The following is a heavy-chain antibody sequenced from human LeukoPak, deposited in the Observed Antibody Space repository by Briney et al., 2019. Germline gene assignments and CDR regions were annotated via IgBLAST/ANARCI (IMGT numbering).Heavy chain of an antibody. CDR1: GFTFSSYA. D-gene: IGHD6-13*01. CDR2: ISGSGGST. Sequence: PGGSLRLSCAASGFTFSSYAMSWVRQAPGKGLEWVSAISGSGGSTYYADSVKGRFTISRDNSKNTLYLHMNSLRAEDTAVYYCAKGSSNWRDYYYFDYWGQGTLVTVSS. J-gene: IGHJ4*02. V-gene: IGHV3-23*01. CDR3: AKGSSNWRDYYYFDY.